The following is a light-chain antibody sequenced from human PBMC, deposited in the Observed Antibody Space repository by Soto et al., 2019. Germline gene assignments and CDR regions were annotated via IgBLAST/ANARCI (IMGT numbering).Light chain of an antibody. CDR1: LGISNY. CDR3: QPCHTGWT. V-gene: IGKV1-13*02. J-gene: IGKJ1*01. CDR2: DAS. Sequence: IQMTPSPSALSASVGDRVPITCRASLGISNYLAWYQQKPGKAPKLLIYDASTLESGVPSRFSGTGSGTEFTFSIASLQPEDYATDYCQPCHTGWTFGQATRVEI.